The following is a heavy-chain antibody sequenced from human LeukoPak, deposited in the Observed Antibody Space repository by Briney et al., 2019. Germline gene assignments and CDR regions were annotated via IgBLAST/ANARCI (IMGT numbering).Heavy chain of an antibody. V-gene: IGHV1-46*01. CDR2: IDPSGGST. CDR3: ARDFGEMPNY. Sequence: ASVKVSCKASGYTFTRYYMHWVRHAPGQGLEWMVIIDPSGGSTSYAQNFQGGVTMTRDATTSTVYLELSSLRSEDTAVYYCARDFGEMPNYWGQGTLVTVSS. D-gene: IGHD5-24*01. J-gene: IGHJ4*02. CDR1: GYTFTRYY.